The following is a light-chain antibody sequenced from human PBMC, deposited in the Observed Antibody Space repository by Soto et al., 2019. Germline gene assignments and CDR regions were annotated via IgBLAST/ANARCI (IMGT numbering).Light chain of an antibody. V-gene: IGLV2-8*01. Sequence: QSVLAQPPSASGSPGQSVTISCTGASSDVGGYSYVSWYQQHPGKAPKLMIYEVSKRPSGVPDRFSGSKSGNTASLTVSGLQAEDEADYYCSSYVTSNNLRVFGTGTKVTVL. CDR2: EVS. CDR1: SSDVGGYSY. J-gene: IGLJ1*01. CDR3: SSYVTSNNLRV.